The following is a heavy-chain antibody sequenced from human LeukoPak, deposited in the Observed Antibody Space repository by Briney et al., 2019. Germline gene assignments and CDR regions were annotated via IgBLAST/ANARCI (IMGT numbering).Heavy chain of an antibody. V-gene: IGHV4-39*01. CDR1: GGAISGTSYH. CDR2: IYHSGST. J-gene: IGHJ5*01. Sequence: SETLSLTCTVSGGAISGTSYHWGWIRQPPGKGLEWIGSIYHSGSTYYNPSLKSRVAISVDTSNNQFSLKLSSVTAADTAVYYCARFDFWGQGTLVTVSS. CDR3: ARFDF.